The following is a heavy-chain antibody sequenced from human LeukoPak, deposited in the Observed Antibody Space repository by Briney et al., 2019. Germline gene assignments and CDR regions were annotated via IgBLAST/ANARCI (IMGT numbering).Heavy chain of an antibody. V-gene: IGHV4-38-2*01. Sequence: SETLSLTCAVSGYTLGRNYYWGWIRQPPGKGLEWIRRIYGRGSTSYNPSLMNRVTMSVDTSRNHFSLQLTSVTAADTAVYYCSRYDSRGSASTKFDYWGPGILVTISS. CDR1: GYTLGRNYY. D-gene: IGHD3-16*01. J-gene: IGHJ4*02. CDR2: IYGRGST. CDR3: SRYDSRGSASTKFDY.